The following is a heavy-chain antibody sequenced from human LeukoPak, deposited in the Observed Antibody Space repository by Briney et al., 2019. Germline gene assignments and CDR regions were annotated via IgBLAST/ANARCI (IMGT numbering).Heavy chain of an antibody. V-gene: IGHV1-8*02. Sequence: ASVKVSCKASGYTFTGYYMHWVRQATGQGLEWMGWMNPNSGNTGYAQKFQGRVTMTRNTSISTAYMELSSLRSEDTAVYYCARVQQLTYYYYMDVWGKGTTVTISS. CDR3: ARVQQLTYYYYMDV. CDR1: GYTFTGYY. D-gene: IGHD6-13*01. CDR2: MNPNSGNT. J-gene: IGHJ6*03.